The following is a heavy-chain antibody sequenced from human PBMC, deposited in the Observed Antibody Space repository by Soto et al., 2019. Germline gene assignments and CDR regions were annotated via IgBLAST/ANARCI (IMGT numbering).Heavy chain of an antibody. D-gene: IGHD3-22*01. V-gene: IGHV1-69*13. CDR1: GGTFSSYA. CDR3: ARGRMRYYGSSGSYYYYGMDV. Sequence: ASVKVSCKASGGTFSSYAISWVRQAPGQGLEWMGGIIPIFGTANYAQKFQGRVTITADESTSTAYMELSSLRSEDTAVYYCARGRMRYYGSSGSYYYYGMDVWGQGTTVTVSS. J-gene: IGHJ6*02. CDR2: IIPIFGTA.